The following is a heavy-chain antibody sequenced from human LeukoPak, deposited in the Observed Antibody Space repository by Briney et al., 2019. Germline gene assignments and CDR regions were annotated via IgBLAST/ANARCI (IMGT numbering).Heavy chain of an antibody. CDR3: AELGITMFGGV. Sequence: GGSLRLSCAASGFTFDDYAMHWVRQAPGKGLEWVSGISWNSGSIGYADSVKGRFTISRDNAKNSLYLQMNSLRAEDTAVYYCAELGITMFGGVWGKGTTVTISS. CDR2: ISWNSGSI. D-gene: IGHD3-10*02. J-gene: IGHJ6*04. V-gene: IGHV3-9*01. CDR1: GFTFDDYA.